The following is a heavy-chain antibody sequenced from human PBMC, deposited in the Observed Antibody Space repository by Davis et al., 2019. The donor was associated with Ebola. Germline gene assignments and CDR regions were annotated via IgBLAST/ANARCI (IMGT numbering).Heavy chain of an antibody. CDR3: ARDDGSSWYGPAYHYYYGMDV. CDR1: GGTFSSYA. Sequence: AASVKVSCKASGGTFSSYAISWVRQAPGQGLEWMGRIIPILGIANYAQKFQGRVTITADKSTSTAYMELSSLRSENTAVYYCARDDGSSWYGPAYHYYYGMDVWGQGTTVTVSS. D-gene: IGHD6-13*01. J-gene: IGHJ6*02. V-gene: IGHV1-69*04. CDR2: IIPILGIA.